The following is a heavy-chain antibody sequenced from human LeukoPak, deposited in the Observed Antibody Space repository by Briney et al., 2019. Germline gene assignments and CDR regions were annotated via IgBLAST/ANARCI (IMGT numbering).Heavy chain of an antibody. J-gene: IGHJ4*02. V-gene: IGHV3-30*02. CDR3: TPVRGSSSSRWYIEY. CDR2: IWYDGSNS. D-gene: IGHD6-13*01. CDR1: GFTFSSYG. Sequence: AGTLTLSCAASGFTFSSYGRHWVRQAPDKGLEWVAFIWYDGSNSYYADFVKGRFTIARDNSRNTLYLQMNSLRAEDTAVYYRTPVRGSSSSRWYIEYWGQGTLVTVSS.